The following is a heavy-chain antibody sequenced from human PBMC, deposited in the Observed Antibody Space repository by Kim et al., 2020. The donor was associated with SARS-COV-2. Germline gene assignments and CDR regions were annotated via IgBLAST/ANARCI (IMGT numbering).Heavy chain of an antibody. CDR1: GGSISSSSYY. V-gene: IGHV4-39*07. J-gene: IGHJ4*02. CDR3: ARDPLVSNWGAVALDY. D-gene: IGHD6-19*01. Sequence: SETLSLTCTVSGGSISSSSYYWGWIRQPPGKGLEWIGSIYYSGSTYYNPSLKSRVTISVDTSKNQFSLKLSSVTAADTAVYYCARDPLVSNWGAVALDYWGQGTLVTVSS. CDR2: IYYSGST.